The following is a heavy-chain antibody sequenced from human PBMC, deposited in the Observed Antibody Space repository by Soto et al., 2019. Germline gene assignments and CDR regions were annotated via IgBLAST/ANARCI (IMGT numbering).Heavy chain of an antibody. CDR1: GFTFSSYG. CDR2: ISYDGSNK. Sequence: QVQLVESGGGVVQPGRSLRLSCAASGFTFSSYGMHWVRKAPGKGLEWVAVISYDGSNKYYADSVKGRFTISRDNSKNSLYLQMNSLRAEDTAVYYCAKDLDQLLWYYYYGMDVWGQGTTVTVSS. J-gene: IGHJ6*02. D-gene: IGHD2-2*01. CDR3: AKDLDQLLWYYYYGMDV. V-gene: IGHV3-30*18.